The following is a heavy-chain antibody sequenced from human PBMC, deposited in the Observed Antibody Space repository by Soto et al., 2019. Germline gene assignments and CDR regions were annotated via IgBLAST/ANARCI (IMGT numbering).Heavy chain of an antibody. J-gene: IGHJ6*02. CDR3: ARDGIAGSKYYYGMDV. D-gene: IGHD6-13*01. CDR2: IIPIFGTE. CDR1: GGTFSSYA. Sequence: QVQLVQSGAEVKKPGSSVRVSCKASGGTFSSYAISWVRQAPGQGLEWMGGIIPIFGTENYAQKFQGRVTITADESTRTAYMELSSLRSEDTAVYYCARDGIAGSKYYYGMDVWGQGTTVTVAS. V-gene: IGHV1-69*01.